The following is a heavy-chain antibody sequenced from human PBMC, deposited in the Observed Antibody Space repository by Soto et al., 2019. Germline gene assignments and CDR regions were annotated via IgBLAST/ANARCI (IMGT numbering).Heavy chain of an antibody. V-gene: IGHV4-31*03. D-gene: IGHD2-15*01. CDR3: ARDNCSGGSCYHETSYYFDY. CDR2: IYYSGST. CDR1: GGSISSGAYY. J-gene: IGHJ4*02. Sequence: SETLSLTCTVSGGSISSGAYYWSWIRQHPGRGLEWIGYIYYSGSTYYNPSLKSRVTISVDTSKNQFSLKLSSVTAADTAVYYCARDNCSGGSCYHETSYYFDYWGQGTLVTVSS.